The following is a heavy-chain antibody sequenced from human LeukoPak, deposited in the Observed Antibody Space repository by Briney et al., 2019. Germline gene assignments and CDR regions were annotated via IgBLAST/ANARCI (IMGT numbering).Heavy chain of an antibody. V-gene: IGHV1-69*13. CDR3: AREPEGAFDI. CDR2: IIPIFGTA. D-gene: IGHD2-2*01. CDR1: GGTFSSYA. Sequence: PGASVKVSCKASGGTFSSYAISWVRQAPGQGLERMGGIIPIFGTANYAQKFQGRVTITADESTSTAYMELSSLRSEDTAVYYCAREPEGAFDIWGQGTMVTVSS. J-gene: IGHJ3*02.